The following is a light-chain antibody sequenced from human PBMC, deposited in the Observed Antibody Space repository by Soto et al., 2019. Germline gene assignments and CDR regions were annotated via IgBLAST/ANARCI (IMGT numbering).Light chain of an antibody. J-gene: IGKJ4*01. CDR2: APS. V-gene: IGKV1-39*01. CDR1: QSISSY. CDR3: QQSYSTPG. Sequence: DIQMTQSPSSLSASVGDRVTITCRASQSISSYLNWYQQKPGKDPKLLIYAPSSLQSGVPSRFSGSGSGTDFTLTISSLQPEDFATYYCQQSYSTPGFGGGTKVEIK.